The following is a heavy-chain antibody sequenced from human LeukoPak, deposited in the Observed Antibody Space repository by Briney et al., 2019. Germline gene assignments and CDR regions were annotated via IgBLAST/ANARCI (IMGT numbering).Heavy chain of an antibody. CDR2: ISGNGGKI. CDR3: AKRDYYDSSGYAPLFDY. V-gene: IGHV3-23*01. CDR1: EFTFSNYA. Sequence: GGSLRLSCAASEFTFSNYAMAWVRQAPGEGLEWVSGISGNGGKIYYADSVKGRFTISRDNSKNTLYLQMDSLRREDTAVYFCAKRDYYDSSGYAPLFDYWGQGTLVTVSP. J-gene: IGHJ4*02. D-gene: IGHD3-22*01.